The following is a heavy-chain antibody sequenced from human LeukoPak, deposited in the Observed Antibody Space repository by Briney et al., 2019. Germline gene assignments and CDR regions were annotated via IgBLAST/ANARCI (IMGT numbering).Heavy chain of an antibody. CDR3: ARGRVGATPFDY. V-gene: IGHV1-2*02. Sequence: RASVKVSCKASGYTFTGYYMHWVRQAPGQGLEWMGWINPNSGGTNYAQKFQGRVTMTRDTSISTAYMELSRLRSDETAVYYCARGRVGATPFDYWGQGTLVTVSS. CDR2: INPNSGGT. D-gene: IGHD1-26*01. CDR1: GYTFTGYY. J-gene: IGHJ4*02.